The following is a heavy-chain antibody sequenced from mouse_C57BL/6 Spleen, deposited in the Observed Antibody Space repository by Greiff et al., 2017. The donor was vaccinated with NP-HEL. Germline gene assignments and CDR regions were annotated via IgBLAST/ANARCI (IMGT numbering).Heavy chain of an antibody. Sequence: EVNVVESGEGLVKPGGSLKLSCAASGFTFSSYAMSWVRQTPEKRLEWVAYISSGGDYIYYADTVKGRFTISRDNARNTLYLQMSSLKSEDTAMYYCTRVGYYAYAMDYWGQGTSVTVSS. CDR2: ISSGGDYI. D-gene: IGHD1-1*01. CDR1: GFTFSSYA. CDR3: TRVGYYAYAMDY. J-gene: IGHJ4*01. V-gene: IGHV5-9-1*02.